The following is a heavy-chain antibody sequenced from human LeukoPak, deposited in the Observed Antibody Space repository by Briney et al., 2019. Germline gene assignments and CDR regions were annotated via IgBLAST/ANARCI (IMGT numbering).Heavy chain of an antibody. CDR3: AKDPTSPHYDSSGYPIYSFDY. J-gene: IGHJ4*02. Sequence: GGSLRLSCGVSGFTFSYYVMHWVRQAPGKGLEWVALISDDGSKKNYGDSVKGRFTISRDNSKNTLYLQMNSLRVEDTAVYYCAKDPTSPHYDSSGYPIYSFDYWGQGTLVTVSS. CDR2: ISDDGSKK. V-gene: IGHV3-30*18. CDR1: GFTFSYYV. D-gene: IGHD3-22*01.